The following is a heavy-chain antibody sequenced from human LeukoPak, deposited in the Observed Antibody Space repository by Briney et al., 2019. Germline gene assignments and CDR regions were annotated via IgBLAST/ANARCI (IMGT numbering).Heavy chain of an antibody. V-gene: IGHV3-74*03. CDR3: VRSDWFDP. Sequence: GGSLRLSCVASGFTFSGYWMHWVRQAPGKGLVWVSRIKSDGSSTTYADSVKGRFTVSRDNAKNTLYLQMSSLRAEDTAVYYCVRSDWFDPWGQGTLVTVSS. CDR2: IKSDGSST. J-gene: IGHJ5*02. CDR1: GFTFSGYW.